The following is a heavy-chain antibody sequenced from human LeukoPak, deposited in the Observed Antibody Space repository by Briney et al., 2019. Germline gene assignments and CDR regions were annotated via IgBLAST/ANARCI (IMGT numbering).Heavy chain of an antibody. CDR2: ISDSGSST. V-gene: IGHV3-23*01. CDR1: GFPFSSYA. CDR3: ARVGRARAAAGFGAFDI. J-gene: IGHJ3*02. Sequence: GGSLRLSCAASGFPFSSYAMSWVRQTPGKGLEWISLISDSGSSTDYADSVKGRFTISRDNSKNTLYLQMYSLRAADTAVYYCARVGRARAAAGFGAFDIWGQGTVVTVSS. D-gene: IGHD6-13*01.